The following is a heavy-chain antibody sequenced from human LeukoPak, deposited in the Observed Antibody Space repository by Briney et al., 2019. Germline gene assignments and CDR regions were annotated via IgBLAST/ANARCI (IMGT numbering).Heavy chain of an antibody. D-gene: IGHD4-17*01. J-gene: IGHJ2*01. CDR2: INPNSGGT. Sequence: ASVKVSCKASGYTFTGYYMHWVRQAPGQGLEWMGWINPNSGGTSYAQKFQGRVTMTRDTSISTAYMELSRLRSDDTAVYYCARDDYGDYWYFDLWGRGTLVTVSS. CDR3: ARDDYGDYWYFDL. CDR1: GYTFTGYY. V-gene: IGHV1-2*02.